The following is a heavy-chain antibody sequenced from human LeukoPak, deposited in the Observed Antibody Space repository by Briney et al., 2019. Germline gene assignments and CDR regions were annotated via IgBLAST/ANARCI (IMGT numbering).Heavy chain of an antibody. D-gene: IGHD2-2*01. V-gene: IGHV3-7*01. CDR3: ARESRSGFCSSISCYDY. J-gene: IGHJ4*02. Sequence: GGSLRLSCAASGFTFSSYWMGWVRQAPGKGLEWVANSKEDESEKHYVDSVKGRFTISRDNAKSSLHLQMSSLRVEDTAVYYCARESRSGFCSSISCYDYWGQGTLVTVSS. CDR2: SKEDESEK. CDR1: GFTFSSYW.